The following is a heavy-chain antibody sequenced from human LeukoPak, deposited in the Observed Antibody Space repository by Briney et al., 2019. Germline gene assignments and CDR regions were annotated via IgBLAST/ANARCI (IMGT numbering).Heavy chain of an antibody. J-gene: IGHJ4*02. Sequence: AGGSLRLSCAASGFTFSSYAMSWVRQAPGKGLEWVANMKHDGSAKNYVDSVKGRFSISRDNDKNSVYLEMNSLRVEDTAVYYCATTTRGDSWGQGTLVTVSS. D-gene: IGHD4-11*01. CDR2: MKHDGSAK. V-gene: IGHV3-7*01. CDR3: ATTTRGDS. CDR1: GFTFSSYA.